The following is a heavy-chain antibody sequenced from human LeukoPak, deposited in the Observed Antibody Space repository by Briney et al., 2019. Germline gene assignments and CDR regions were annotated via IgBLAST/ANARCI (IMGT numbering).Heavy chain of an antibody. J-gene: IGHJ4*02. Sequence: GGSLSLSCAAFGFDLDDYAMQWVRQAPGKGLEWVSGISWNSNTKGYADSVKGRFTISRDNAKHSLYLQMDSLRPEDTALYYCAKDIVGSAMTGIDYWGQGTLVTVSS. CDR2: ISWNSNTK. V-gene: IGHV3-9*01. CDR3: AKDIVGSAMTGIDY. D-gene: IGHD1-1*01. CDR1: GFDLDDYA.